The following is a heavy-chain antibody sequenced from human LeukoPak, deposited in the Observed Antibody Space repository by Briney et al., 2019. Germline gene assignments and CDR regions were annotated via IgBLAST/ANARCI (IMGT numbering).Heavy chain of an antibody. Sequence: ASVKVSCKASGYTFTSYGISWVRQAPGQGLEWMGWISAYNGNTIYAQKLQSRVTMTTDTSTSTAYMELRSLRSDDTAVYYCAGDYYDSSGYYYGGYWGQGTLVTVSS. V-gene: IGHV1-18*01. J-gene: IGHJ4*02. CDR3: AGDYYDSSGYYYGGY. D-gene: IGHD3-22*01. CDR2: ISAYNGNT. CDR1: GYTFTSYG.